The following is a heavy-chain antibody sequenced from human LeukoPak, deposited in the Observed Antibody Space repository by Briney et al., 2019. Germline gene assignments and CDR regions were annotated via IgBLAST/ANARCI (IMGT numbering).Heavy chain of an antibody. V-gene: IGHV4-59*01. D-gene: IGHD3-10*01. CDR1: GGSFSGYY. J-gene: IGHJ4*02. CDR2: IYYSGST. CDR3: ARDSVVRGAGGYYFDY. Sequence: PSETLSLTCAVYGGSFSGYYWSWIRQPPGKGLEWIGYIYYSGSTNYNPSLKSRVTISVDTSKNQFSLKLSSVTAADTAVYYCARDSVVRGAGGYYFDYRGQGTLVTVSS.